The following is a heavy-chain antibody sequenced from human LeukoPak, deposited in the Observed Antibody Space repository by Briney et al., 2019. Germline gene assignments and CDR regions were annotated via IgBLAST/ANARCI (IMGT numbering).Heavy chain of an antibody. Sequence: PSETLSLTCAVYGGSFSGYYWSWIRQPPGKGLEWIGEINHSGSTNYNPSLKSRVTISVDTSKNQFSLKLSSVTAADTAVYYCARGNIVLMVYATYYYYGMDVWGRGTTVTVSS. D-gene: IGHD2-8*01. CDR1: GGSFSGYY. CDR2: INHSGST. CDR3: ARGNIVLMVYATYYYYGMDV. J-gene: IGHJ6*02. V-gene: IGHV4-34*01.